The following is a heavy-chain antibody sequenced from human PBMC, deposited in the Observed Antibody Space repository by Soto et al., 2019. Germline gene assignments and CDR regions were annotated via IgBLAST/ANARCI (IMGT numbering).Heavy chain of an antibody. CDR2: ISYDGSNK. D-gene: IGHD1-20*01. Sequence: GGSLRLSCAASGFTFSNYAMHWVRQAPGKGLEWVAVISYDGSNKYYADSVKGRFTISRDNSKNTLYLQMNSLRAEDTAVYYCARGGIWFDPWGQGTLVTVSS. CDR1: GFTFSNYA. CDR3: ARGGIWFDP. V-gene: IGHV3-30-3*01. J-gene: IGHJ5*02.